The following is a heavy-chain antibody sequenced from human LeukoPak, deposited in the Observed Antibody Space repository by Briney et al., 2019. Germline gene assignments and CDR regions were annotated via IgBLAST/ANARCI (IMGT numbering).Heavy chain of an antibody. Sequence: SETLSLTCTVSGGSISSYYWSWIRQPPGKGLEWIGYIYYSGSTNYNPSLKSRVTISVGTSKNQFSLKLSSVTAADTAVYYCARGDRYNWNDDYFDYWGQGTLVTVSS. CDR2: IYYSGST. V-gene: IGHV4-59*01. J-gene: IGHJ4*02. CDR3: ARGDRYNWNDDYFDY. D-gene: IGHD1-20*01. CDR1: GGSISSYY.